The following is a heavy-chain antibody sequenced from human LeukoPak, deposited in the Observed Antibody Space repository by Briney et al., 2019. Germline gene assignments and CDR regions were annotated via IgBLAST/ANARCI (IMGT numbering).Heavy chain of an antibody. D-gene: IGHD6-13*01. V-gene: IGHV3-7*03. CDR2: INQDGTEK. Sequence: GGSLRLSCAASGFTFSSYWMSWVRQVPGEGLEWVAKINQDGTEKAYVDSVRGRFTISRDNAKNSLFLQMNSLRAEDTAVYYCARGPLIAAAGTWWGQGTLVTVSS. CDR1: GFTFSSYW. CDR3: ARGPLIAAAGTW. J-gene: IGHJ4*02.